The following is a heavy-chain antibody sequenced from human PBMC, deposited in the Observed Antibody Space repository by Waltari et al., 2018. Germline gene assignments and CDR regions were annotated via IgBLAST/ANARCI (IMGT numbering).Heavy chain of an antibody. V-gene: IGHV3-23*01. CDR2: IRGSGGST. Sequence: EVQLLESGGGLVQPGGSLRLSCAASGFTFSSYAMSWVRQAPGKGLEWVSAIRGSGGSTSYADSVKGRFTISRDNSKNTLYLQMNSLRAEDTAVYYCAKDVGGPRITMIVVVTLGTWGQGTLVTVSS. J-gene: IGHJ4*02. CDR3: AKDVGGPRITMIVVVTLGT. CDR1: GFTFSSYA. D-gene: IGHD3-22*01.